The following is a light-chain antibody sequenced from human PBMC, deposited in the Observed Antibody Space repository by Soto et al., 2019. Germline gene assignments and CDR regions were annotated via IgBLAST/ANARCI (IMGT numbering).Light chain of an antibody. CDR2: DVS. V-gene: IGLV2-11*01. CDR3: QSYDNSPLWV. Sequence: QSALTQPRSVSGSPGQSVTISCTGTSSDVGAYNYVSWYQQHPGKAPKLMTYDVSKRPSGVPDRFSGSKSGNTASLTISGLQAEDEADYYCQSYDNSPLWVFGGGTKLTVL. CDR1: SSDVGAYNY. J-gene: IGLJ3*02.